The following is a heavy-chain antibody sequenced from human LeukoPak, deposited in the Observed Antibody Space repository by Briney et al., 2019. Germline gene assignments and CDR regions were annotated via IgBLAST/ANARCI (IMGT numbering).Heavy chain of an antibody. D-gene: IGHD2-15*01. CDR2: MNPNSGNT. CDR3: ARGRGPGVAPLGMDV. Sequence: GASVKVSCKASGYTFTSYDINWVRQATGQGLEWMGWMNPNSGNTGYAQKFQGRVTMTRNTSISTAYMELSNLRSEDTAVYYCARGRGPGVAPLGMDVWGQGTTVTVSS. J-gene: IGHJ6*02. V-gene: IGHV1-8*01. CDR1: GYTFTSYD.